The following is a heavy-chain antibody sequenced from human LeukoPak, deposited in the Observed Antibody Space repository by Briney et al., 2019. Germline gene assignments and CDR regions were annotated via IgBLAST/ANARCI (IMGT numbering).Heavy chain of an antibody. D-gene: IGHD2-15*01. CDR2: INPNSGGT. V-gene: IGHV1-2*02. CDR1: GYTFIGHY. Sequence: SVKVSCKASGYTFIGHYMHWVRQAPGQGLEWMGWINPNSGGTNYAQKFQGRVTMTRDTSISTAYMELSRLRSDDTAVYYCARGYCSGGSCLDIDYWGQGTLVTVSS. J-gene: IGHJ4*02. CDR3: ARGYCSGGSCLDIDY.